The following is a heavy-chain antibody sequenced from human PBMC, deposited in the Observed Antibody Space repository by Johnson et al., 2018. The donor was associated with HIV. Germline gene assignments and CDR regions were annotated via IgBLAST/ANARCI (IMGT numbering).Heavy chain of an antibody. CDR1: GFTFSTYA. CDR2: ISDDGNNK. D-gene: IGHD3-3*01. CDR3: ARGPILEWLSGDGFDM. Sequence: QVQLVESGGGVVQPGRSLRLSCAASGFTFSTYALHWVRQTPGKGLEWVALISDDGNNKYYADSVKGRFTISRDNSKNTLYLQMNSLKVEDTAMYYCARGPILEWLSGDGFDMWGQGTMVTVSS. V-gene: IGHV3-30-3*01. J-gene: IGHJ3*02.